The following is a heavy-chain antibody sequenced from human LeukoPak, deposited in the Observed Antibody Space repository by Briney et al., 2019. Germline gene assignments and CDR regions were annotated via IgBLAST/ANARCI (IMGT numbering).Heavy chain of an antibody. J-gene: IGHJ4*02. V-gene: IGHV1-2*02. Sequence: GASVKVSCKASGYTFTGYYMHWVRQAPGQGLEWMGWINPNSGGTNYAQKFQGRVTMTRDTSISTAYMELSRLRSDDTAVYYCARGDYGGNSDSPCDYWGQGTLVTVSS. CDR1: GYTFTGYY. CDR3: ARGDYGGNSDSPCDY. D-gene: IGHD4-23*01. CDR2: INPNSGGT.